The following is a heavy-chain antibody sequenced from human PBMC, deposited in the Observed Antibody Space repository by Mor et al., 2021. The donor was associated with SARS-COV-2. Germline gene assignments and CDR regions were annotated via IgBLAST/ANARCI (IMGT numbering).Heavy chain of an antibody. Sequence: MGWMNPNSGNTGYAQKFQGRVTMTRNTSISTAYMELSSLRSEDTAVYYCARGWSGNWFDPWGQGTLVTVSS. CDR2: MNPNSGNT. D-gene: IGHD3-3*01. V-gene: IGHV1-8*01. J-gene: IGHJ5*02. CDR3: ARGWSGNWFDP.